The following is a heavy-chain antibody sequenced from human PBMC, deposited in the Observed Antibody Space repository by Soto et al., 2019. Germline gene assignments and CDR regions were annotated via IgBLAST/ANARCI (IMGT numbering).Heavy chain of an antibody. CDR1: GFTFSSYA. J-gene: IGHJ4*02. CDR3: ARDPSIAAAGITDPFDY. D-gene: IGHD6-13*01. CDR2: ISYDGSNT. Sequence: QVQLVESGGGVVQPGRSLRLSCAASGFTFSSYAMHWVRQAPGKGLEWVAVISYDGSNTYYADSVKGRFTISRDNSKNTLYLQMNSLRAEDTAVYYCARDPSIAAAGITDPFDYWGQGTLVTVSS. V-gene: IGHV3-30-3*01.